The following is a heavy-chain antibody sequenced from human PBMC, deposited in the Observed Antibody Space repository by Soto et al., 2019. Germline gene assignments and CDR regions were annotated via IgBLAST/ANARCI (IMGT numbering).Heavy chain of an antibody. Sequence: QVQLVESGGGLVKPGGSLRLSCAASGFTFSDYYMSWIRQAPGKGLEWVSYISSSSSYTNYADSVKGRFTISRDNAKNSLYLQMNSLSAEDTAVDYCARDRGYCIGGSCYHPGYFDYWGQGTLVTVSS. V-gene: IGHV3-11*05. CDR1: GFTFSDYY. J-gene: IGHJ4*02. D-gene: IGHD2-15*01. CDR3: ARDRGYCIGGSCYHPGYFDY. CDR2: ISSSSSYT.